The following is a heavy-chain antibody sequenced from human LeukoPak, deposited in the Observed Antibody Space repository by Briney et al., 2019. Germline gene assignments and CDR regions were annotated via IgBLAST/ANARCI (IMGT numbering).Heavy chain of an antibody. CDR1: RFTFSSYA. CDR2: ISGSGGSR. V-gene: IGHV3-23*01. J-gene: IGHJ3*02. CDR3: AKEKTPFGGSHSDAFDI. Sequence: RGSLRLSCAASRFTFSSYAMSSVRQAPGKGLEWVSPISGSGGSRYYAESVEGRITISRDNSENSLYLQMNRLRAEGTAVYSCAKEKTPFGGSHSDAFDIWGQGTMVTVSS. D-gene: IGHD3-16*01.